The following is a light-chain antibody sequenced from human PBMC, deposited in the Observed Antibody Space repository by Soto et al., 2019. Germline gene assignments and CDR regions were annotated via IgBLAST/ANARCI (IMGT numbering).Light chain of an antibody. J-gene: IGKJ5*01. CDR1: QSVSSSY. CDR2: DAY. Sequence: EIVLTQSPGTLSLSPGERDTLSCRASQSVSSSYLAWYQQKPGQAPRLLIYDAYNRATGILPRFSGSGSGADFTLTISSLEPEDSAVYYCQQRHMWPITFGQGTRLEI. CDR3: QQRHMWPIT. V-gene: IGKV3D-20*02.